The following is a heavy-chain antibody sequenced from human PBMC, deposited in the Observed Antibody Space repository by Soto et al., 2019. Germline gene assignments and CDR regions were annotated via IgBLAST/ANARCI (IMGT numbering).Heavy chain of an antibody. Sequence: GGSLRVSCAASGFTFSSYSMNWVRQAPGKGLEWVSYISSSSSTIYYADSVKGRFTISRDNAKNSLYLQMNSLRAEDTAVYYCASQVVPAAMEPWFDPWGQGTLVTVSS. CDR3: ASQVVPAAMEPWFDP. V-gene: IGHV3-48*01. CDR1: GFTFSSYS. CDR2: ISSSSSTI. D-gene: IGHD2-2*01. J-gene: IGHJ5*02.